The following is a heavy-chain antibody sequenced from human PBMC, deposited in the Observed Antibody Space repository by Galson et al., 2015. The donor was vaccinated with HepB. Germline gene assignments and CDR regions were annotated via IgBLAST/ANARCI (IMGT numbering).Heavy chain of an antibody. D-gene: IGHD3-3*01. Sequence: SLRLSCAASGFTFSSYGMHWVRQAPGKGLEWVAVISYDGSNKYYADSVKGRFTISRDNSKNTLYLQMNSLRAEDTAVYYCAKEDHDFWSGNGPSDWFDPWGQGTLVTVSS. J-gene: IGHJ5*02. CDR3: AKEDHDFWSGNGPSDWFDP. V-gene: IGHV3-30*18. CDR2: ISYDGSNK. CDR1: GFTFSSYG.